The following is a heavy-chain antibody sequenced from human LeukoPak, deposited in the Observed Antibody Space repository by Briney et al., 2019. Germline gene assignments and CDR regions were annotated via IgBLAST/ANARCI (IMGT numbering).Heavy chain of an antibody. CDR1: GGSISSSN. CDR2: ISSYGSTV. D-gene: IGHD5-12*01. Sequence: PSETLSLTCAVSGGSISSSNWWSWVRQAPGKGLEWVSYISSYGSTVYYADSVKGRFTISRDNAKNSLYLQMTSLRAEDTAVYYCARAWHNDYDLNYWGQGTMVTVSS. CDR3: ARAWHNDYDLNY. V-gene: IGHV3-48*04. J-gene: IGHJ4*02.